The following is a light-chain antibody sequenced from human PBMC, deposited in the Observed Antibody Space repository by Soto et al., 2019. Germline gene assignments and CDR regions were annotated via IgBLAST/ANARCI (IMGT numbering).Light chain of an antibody. CDR2: DVS. CDR1: SSDIGGYNS. Sequence: QSVLTQPASVSGSPGQSITISCTGTSSDIGGYNSVSWYQQHPGKAPKLMICDVSNRPSGVSDRFSGSKSGNTASLTISGLQAEDEADYYGCSYTSSNTLVFGGGTKLTVL. J-gene: IGLJ2*01. CDR3: CSYTSSNTLV. V-gene: IGLV2-14*03.